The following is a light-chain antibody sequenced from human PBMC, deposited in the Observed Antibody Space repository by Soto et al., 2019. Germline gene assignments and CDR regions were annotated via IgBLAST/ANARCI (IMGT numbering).Light chain of an antibody. CDR3: QHYYAFPWP. CDR2: GAS. CDR1: QSIRNW. V-gene: IGKV1-5*01. Sequence: DIQMTQSPSTLSASVGDRVTITCRASQSIRNWLAWYQDKPGKAPKLLIYGASSLERGVPSRFSGSGSGTEFTLTIGGLQPDDFATYYCQHYYAFPWPFGQGTKVEIK. J-gene: IGKJ1*01.